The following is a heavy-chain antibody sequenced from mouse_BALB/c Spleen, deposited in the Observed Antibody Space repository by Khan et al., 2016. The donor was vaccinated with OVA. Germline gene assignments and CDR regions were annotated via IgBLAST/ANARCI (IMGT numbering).Heavy chain of an antibody. Sequence: VQLKQSGAELVRPGALVKLSCKASDFNIKDYYMHWVKQRPEQGLEWIGWIDPENGETVYDPKFQGKAIMTADTSSNPAYLQLSSLTSEDTAVYYCARSGYSAWFAYWGQGTLVTVSA. CDR2: IDPENGET. J-gene: IGHJ3*01. CDR1: DFNIKDYY. V-gene: IGHV14-1*02. CDR3: ARSGYSAWFAY.